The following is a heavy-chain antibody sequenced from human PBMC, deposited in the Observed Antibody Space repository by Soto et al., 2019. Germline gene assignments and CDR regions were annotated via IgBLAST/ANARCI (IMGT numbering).Heavy chain of an antibody. D-gene: IGHD6-6*01. CDR3: ARDSTARLAWFDP. V-gene: IGHV1-18*04. CDR1: GYTFTTYD. J-gene: IGHJ5*02. CDR2: ISGYNGNT. Sequence: ASVKVSCKASGYTFTTYDITWVRQAPGQGLEWMGWISGYNGNTKYAQRLQGRVTMTTETSTSTAYMELRSLRSDDTAVYYCARDSTARLAWFDPWGQGTLVTVS.